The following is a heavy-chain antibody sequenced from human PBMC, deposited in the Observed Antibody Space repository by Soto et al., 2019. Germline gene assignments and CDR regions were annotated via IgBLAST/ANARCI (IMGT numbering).Heavy chain of an antibody. CDR3: ARGTSAVGSSSLWGNWFDP. Sequence: GASVKVSCKASGYTFTSYYMHWVRQAPGQGLEWMGIINPSGGSTSYAQKFQGRVTMTRDTSTSTVYMELSSLRSEDTAVYYYARGTSAVGSSSLWGNWFDPWGQGTLVTVSS. J-gene: IGHJ5*02. CDR2: INPSGGST. D-gene: IGHD6-6*01. V-gene: IGHV1-46*01. CDR1: GYTFTSYY.